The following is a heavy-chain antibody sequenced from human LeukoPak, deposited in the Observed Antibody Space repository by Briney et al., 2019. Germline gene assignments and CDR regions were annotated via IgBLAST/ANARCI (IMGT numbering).Heavy chain of an antibody. CDR2: ISSSGSTI. J-gene: IGHJ3*02. V-gene: IGHV3-48*04. Sequence: GGSLRLSCAASGFTFSSYSMNWVRQAPGKGLEWVSYISSSGSTIYYADSVKGRFTISRDNAKNSLYLQMNSLRAEDTAVYYCASSSSSWYRDAFDIWGQGTMVTVSS. CDR1: GFTFSSYS. D-gene: IGHD6-13*01. CDR3: ASSSSSWYRDAFDI.